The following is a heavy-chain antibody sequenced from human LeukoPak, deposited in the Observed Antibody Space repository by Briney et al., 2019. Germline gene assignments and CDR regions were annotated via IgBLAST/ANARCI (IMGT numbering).Heavy chain of an antibody. CDR2: IIPIFGTA. J-gene: IGHJ5*02. D-gene: IGHD1-1*01. CDR3: ARRGYNWNDGANWFDP. CDR1: GGTFSIYA. V-gene: IGHV1-69*13. Sequence: SVKVSFKASGGTFSIYAISWVRQAPGQGLEWMGGIIPIFGTANYAQKFQGRVTITADESTSTAYMELSSLRSEDTAVYYCARRGYNWNDGANWFDPWGQGTLVTVSS.